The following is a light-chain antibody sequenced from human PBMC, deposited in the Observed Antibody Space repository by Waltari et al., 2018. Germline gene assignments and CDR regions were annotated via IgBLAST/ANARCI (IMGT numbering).Light chain of an antibody. CDR1: QSVSSSY. CDR2: AAS. Sequence: EIVLTQSPGTLSLSPGNRATLSCRASQSVSSSYLARYQQKPGQAPRLLIYAASSRATGIPDRFSGSGSGTDFTLTISRLEPEDFVVYYCQQYNSSPLTFGGGTKVEIK. J-gene: IGKJ4*01. V-gene: IGKV3-20*01. CDR3: QQYNSSPLT.